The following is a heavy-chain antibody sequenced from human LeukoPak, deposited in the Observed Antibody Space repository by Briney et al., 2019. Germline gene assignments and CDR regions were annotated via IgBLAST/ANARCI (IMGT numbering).Heavy chain of an antibody. CDR1: GFTFSSYS. CDR3: ATDLLVVPAAGAKVQQ. J-gene: IGHJ1*01. D-gene: IGHD2-2*01. V-gene: IGHV3-21*01. CDR2: ISSSSSYI. Sequence: GGSLRLSCAASGFTFSSYSMNWVRQAPGKGLEWVSSISSSSSYIYYADSVKGRFTISRDNAKNSLYLQMNSLRAEDTAVYYCATDLLVVPAAGAKVQQWGQGTLVTVSS.